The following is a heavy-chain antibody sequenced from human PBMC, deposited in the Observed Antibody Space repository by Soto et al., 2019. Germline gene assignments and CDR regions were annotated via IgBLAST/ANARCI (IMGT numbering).Heavy chain of an antibody. CDR1: GFTFSSYA. J-gene: IGHJ4*02. CDR2: ISYDGSNK. Sequence: PVGSLRLSCAASGFTFSSYAMHWVRQAPGKGLEWVAVISYDGSNKYYADSVKGRFTISRDNSKNTLYLQMTSLRAEDTAVYYCARGTGRARMGNDYSNPIDYWGQGTLVTVSS. V-gene: IGHV3-30-3*01. D-gene: IGHD4-4*01. CDR3: ARGTGRARMGNDYSNPIDY.